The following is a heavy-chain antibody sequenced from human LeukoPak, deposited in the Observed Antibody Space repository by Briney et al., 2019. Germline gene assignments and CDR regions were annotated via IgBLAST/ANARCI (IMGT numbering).Heavy chain of an antibody. D-gene: IGHD3-9*01. J-gene: IGHJ5*02. V-gene: IGHV4-38-2*02. CDR2: IHHSGRT. Sequence: SETLSLTCTVSGYSISSDYYWGWIRQPPGTGLEWIGSIHHSGRTYYNPSLKSRVTISVDTSKNQFSLKLNSVTAADTAVYYCARAPTYYDILTGYSRSNWFDPWGQGTLVTVSS. CDR1: GYSISSDYY. CDR3: ARAPTYYDILTGYSRSNWFDP.